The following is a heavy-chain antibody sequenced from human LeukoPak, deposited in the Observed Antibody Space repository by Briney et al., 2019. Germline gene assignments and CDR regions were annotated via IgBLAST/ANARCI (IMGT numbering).Heavy chain of an antibody. Sequence: GGSLRLSCAASGFTFSSYGMHWVRQAPVKGLEWVAVIWYDGSNKYYADSVKGRFTISRDNSKNTLYLQMNSLRAEDTAVYYCARGGTIFGVVIIPFDYWGQGTLVTVSS. V-gene: IGHV3-33*01. D-gene: IGHD3-3*01. CDR3: ARGGTIFGVVIIPFDY. CDR2: IWYDGSNK. CDR1: GFTFSSYG. J-gene: IGHJ4*02.